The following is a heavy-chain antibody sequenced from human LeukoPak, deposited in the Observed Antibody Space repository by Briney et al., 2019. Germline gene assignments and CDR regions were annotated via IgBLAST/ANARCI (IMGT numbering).Heavy chain of an antibody. V-gene: IGHV4-61*02. D-gene: IGHD1-26*01. CDR2: IYTTGST. J-gene: IGHJ4*02. CDR1: GGSIIGSFYY. Sequence: SETLSLTCTVSGGSIIGSFYYWSWIRQPAGKGLEWIGRIYTTGSTSYNPSLKSRVTISVDTSKKQLSLRLSSVTAADTAVYYCARGGSYLDYWGQGTLVTVSS. CDR3: ARGGSYLDY.